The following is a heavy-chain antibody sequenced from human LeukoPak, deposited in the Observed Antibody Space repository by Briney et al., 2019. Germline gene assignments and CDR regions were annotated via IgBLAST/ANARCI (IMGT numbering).Heavy chain of an antibody. V-gene: IGHV1-24*01. CDR2: FDPEDGET. Sequence: ASVKVSCKVSGYTLTELSMHWVRQAPGKGLEWMGGFDPEDGETIYAQKFQGRVTMTEDTSTDTAYMELSSLRSEDTAVYYCAADMGYDFTPTHYYYYGMDVWGQGTTVTVSS. J-gene: IGHJ6*02. CDR3: AADMGYDFTPTHYYYYGMDV. D-gene: IGHD2-8*01. CDR1: GYTLTELS.